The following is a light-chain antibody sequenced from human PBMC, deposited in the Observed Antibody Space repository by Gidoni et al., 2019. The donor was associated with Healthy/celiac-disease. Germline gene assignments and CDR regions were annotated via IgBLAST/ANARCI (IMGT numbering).Light chain of an antibody. V-gene: IGLV2-11*01. J-gene: IGLJ2*01. Sequence: QSALTQPRSVSGSPGPSVTISCTGTSSDVGGYHYVSWYQQHPGKAPNLMIYDISKRPSGVPDRFSGSKSGNTASLTISGLQAEDEADYYCCSYAGSYTFHVVFGGGTKLTVL. CDR1: SSDVGGYHY. CDR2: DIS. CDR3: CSYAGSYTFHVV.